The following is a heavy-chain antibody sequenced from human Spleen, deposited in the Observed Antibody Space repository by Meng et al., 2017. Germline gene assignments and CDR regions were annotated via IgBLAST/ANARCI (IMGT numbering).Heavy chain of an antibody. V-gene: IGHV3-7*03. D-gene: IGHD3-22*01. CDR3: QWLSTHPPDQ. CDR1: GFTFSRYW. CDR2: IKEDGSEK. J-gene: IGHJ4*01. Sequence: GESLKISCAASGFTFSRYWMTWVRQAPGMGLERVANIKEDGSEKYYVDSVKGRFTISRDNTRNSLYLEMNSLKTEDTGVYYCQWLSTHPPDQWGQGTLVTVSS.